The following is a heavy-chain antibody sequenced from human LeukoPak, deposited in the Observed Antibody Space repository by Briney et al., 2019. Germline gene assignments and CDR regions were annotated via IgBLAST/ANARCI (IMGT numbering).Heavy chain of an antibody. CDR2: FDPEDGET. J-gene: IGHJ4*02. Sequence: ASVKVSCKVSGYTLTELSMHWVRQAPGKGLEWMGGFDPEDGETIYAQKFQGRVTMTEDTSTDTAYMDLSRLTSDDTAVYYCARDRYGDGFAHLDYWGQGALVTVSS. V-gene: IGHV1-24*01. CDR1: GYTLTELS. D-gene: IGHD5-24*01. CDR3: ARDRYGDGFAHLDY.